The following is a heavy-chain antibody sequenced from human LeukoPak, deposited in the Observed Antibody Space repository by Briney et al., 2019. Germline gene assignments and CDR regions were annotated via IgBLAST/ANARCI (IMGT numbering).Heavy chain of an antibody. CDR3: ARPGSGYGSVFDD. Sequence: PSGTLSLTCTVSGGSITNYYWSWMRQPPGKGLDWIGYLYYTGSTNYNPSLKSRVTISANMSKNQFSLKLRSMTAADTAVYYCARPGSGYGSVFDDWGQGTLVTVSS. D-gene: IGHD2-15*01. V-gene: IGHV4-59*08. CDR1: GGSITNYY. CDR2: LYYTGST. J-gene: IGHJ4*02.